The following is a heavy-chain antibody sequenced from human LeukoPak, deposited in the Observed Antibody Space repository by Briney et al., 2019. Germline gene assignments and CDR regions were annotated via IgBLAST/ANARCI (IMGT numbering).Heavy chain of an antibody. V-gene: IGHV3-74*01. Sequence: GGSLRLSCAASGFTFSSYWMHWVRQAPGKGLVWVSRINGDGSSTSYADSVKGRFTISRDNAKNTLYLQMNSLRAEDTAVYYCARGWDSSAPPVDPWGQGTLVTVSS. CDR2: INGDGSST. CDR3: ARGWDSSAPPVDP. J-gene: IGHJ5*02. D-gene: IGHD3-22*01. CDR1: GFTFSSYW.